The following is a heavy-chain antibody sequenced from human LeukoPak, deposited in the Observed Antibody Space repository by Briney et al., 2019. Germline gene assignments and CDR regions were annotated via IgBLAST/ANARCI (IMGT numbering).Heavy chain of an antibody. CDR1: GFSFGSHG. D-gene: IGHD3-10*01. Sequence: TGGSLRLSCAASGFSFGSHGMHWVRQTPGKGLDWVAVIWYDGNTKYYADSVKGRFTISRDNSKNTLLLEMNTLRAEDTAVYCCARGPALGVRGAHLDYWGQGILVTVSS. CDR2: IWYDGNTK. CDR3: ARGPALGVRGAHLDY. J-gene: IGHJ4*02. V-gene: IGHV3-33*01.